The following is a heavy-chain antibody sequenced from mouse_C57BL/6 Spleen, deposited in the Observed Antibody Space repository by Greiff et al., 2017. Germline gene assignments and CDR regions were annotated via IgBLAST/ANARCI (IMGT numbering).Heavy chain of an antibody. CDR1: GYTFTTYP. CDR2: FHPYNDDT. Sequence: VKLVESGAELVKPGASVKMSCKASGYTFTTYPIEWMKQNHGKSLEWIGNFHPYNDDTKYNEKFKGKATLTVEKSSSTVYLELSRLTSDDSAVYYCARGGYGPYAMDYWGQGTSVTVSS. CDR3: ARGGYGPYAMDY. V-gene: IGHV1-47*01. J-gene: IGHJ4*01. D-gene: IGHD2-2*01.